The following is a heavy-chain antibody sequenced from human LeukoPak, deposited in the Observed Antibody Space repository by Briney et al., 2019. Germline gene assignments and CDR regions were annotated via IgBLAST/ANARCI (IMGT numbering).Heavy chain of an antibody. CDR2: IYTSGST. Sequence: PSETLSLTCTVSGGSISSSSYYWGWIRQPPGKGLEWIGSIYTSGSTNYNPSLKSRVTMSVDTSKNQFSLKLSSVTAADTAVYYCARASYYYDSSGYYPHAFDIWGQGTMVTVSS. D-gene: IGHD3-22*01. V-gene: IGHV4-39*07. CDR1: GGSISSSSYY. CDR3: ARASYYYDSSGYYPHAFDI. J-gene: IGHJ3*02.